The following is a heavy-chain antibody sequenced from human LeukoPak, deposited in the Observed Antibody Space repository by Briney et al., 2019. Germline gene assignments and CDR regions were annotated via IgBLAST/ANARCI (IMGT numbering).Heavy chain of an antibody. CDR3: TRGSYWGGDL. CDR2: IKPDGNDK. Sequence: PGGSLRLSCAASGFNFNIYWMSWVRLAPERGLEWVATIKPDGNDKFYVGSVRGRVSISRDNTRNSLSLQMSSLGAEDTAVYYCTRGSYWGGDLWGQGTLVTVSS. J-gene: IGHJ5*02. CDR1: GFNFNIYW. D-gene: IGHD3-10*01. V-gene: IGHV3-7*03.